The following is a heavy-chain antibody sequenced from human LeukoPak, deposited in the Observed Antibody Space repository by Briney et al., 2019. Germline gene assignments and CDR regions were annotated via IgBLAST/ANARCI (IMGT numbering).Heavy chain of an antibody. CDR3: AREGTTPTGVRP. V-gene: IGHV4-30-4*08. D-gene: IGHD4-11*01. J-gene: IGHJ5*02. CDR2: IYYSGST. CDR1: GGSISRSSYY. Sequence: SETLSLTCTVSGGSISRSSYYWGWIRQPPGKGLEWIGYIYYSGSTYYNPSLKSRVSISVDTSKYQFSLKLSSVTAADTAVYYCAREGTTPTGVRPWGQGTLVTVSS.